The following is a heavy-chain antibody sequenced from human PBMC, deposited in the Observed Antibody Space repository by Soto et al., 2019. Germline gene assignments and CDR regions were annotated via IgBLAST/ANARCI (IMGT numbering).Heavy chain of an antibody. CDR3: ANGEQGNSGSYYNWPYYYGMDV. CDR1: GFTFSSYA. V-gene: IGHV3-23*01. CDR2: ISGSGGST. Sequence: PGGSLRLSCAASGFTFSSYAMSWVRQAPGKGLEWVSGISGSGGSTYNADSVKGRFTISRDNSKNTLYLQMSSLRAEDTAVYYCANGEQGNSGSYYNWPYYYGMDVWGKGTTVTVSS. D-gene: IGHD3-10*01. J-gene: IGHJ6*04.